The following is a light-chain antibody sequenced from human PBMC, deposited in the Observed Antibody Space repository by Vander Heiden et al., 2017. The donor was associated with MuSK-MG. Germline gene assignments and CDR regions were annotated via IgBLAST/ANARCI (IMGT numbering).Light chain of an antibody. V-gene: IGKV1-5*03. J-gene: IGKJ1*01. CDR2: QAS. Sequence: DIQMTQSPSTLSASVGDRVTITCRASQSISTWLAWYQQKPGKAPKPLIYQASNLESGVPSRFSGSGSGTEFTLTITSLQPDDFATYYCQQDITYGTFGQGTKVEMK. CDR1: QSISTW. CDR3: QQDITYGT.